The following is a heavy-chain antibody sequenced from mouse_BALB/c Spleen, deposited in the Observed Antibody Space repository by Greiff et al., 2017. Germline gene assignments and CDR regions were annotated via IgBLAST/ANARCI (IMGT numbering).Heavy chain of an antibody. D-gene: IGHD3-3*01. CDR1: GYTFSSYW. J-gene: IGHJ3*01. Sequence: QVQLKESGAELMKPGASVKISCKATGYTFSSYWIEWVKQRPGHGLEWIGEILPGSGSTNYNEKFKGKATFTADTSSNTAYMQLSSLTSEDSAVYYCARWGGTRDWFAYWGQGTLVTVSA. V-gene: IGHV1-9*01. CDR3: ARWGGTRDWFAY. CDR2: ILPGSGST.